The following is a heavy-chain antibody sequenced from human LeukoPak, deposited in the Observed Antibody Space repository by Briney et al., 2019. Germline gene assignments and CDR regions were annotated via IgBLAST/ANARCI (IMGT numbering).Heavy chain of an antibody. D-gene: IGHD7-27*01. J-gene: IGHJ4*02. V-gene: IGHV2-70*11. CDR3: ARRETGNSFDY. CDR2: IDWDNDK. Sequence: SGPALVRPTETLTLTCTFSGFSLTTTGMSVIWIRQPPGKALEWLARIDWDNDKYYNTSLKSRLTISKDTSKNQVVLTMTNMAPVDTATYYCARRETGNSFDYWGQGTLVTVSS. CDR1: GFSLTTTGMS.